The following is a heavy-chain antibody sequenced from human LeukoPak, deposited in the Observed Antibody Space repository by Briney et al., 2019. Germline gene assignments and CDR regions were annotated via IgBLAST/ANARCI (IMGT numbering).Heavy chain of an antibody. CDR2: IKPDGGEK. CDR1: GFSLSDHW. J-gene: IGHJ4*02. V-gene: IGHV3-7*03. CDR3: ARDGNNGWNVHDY. Sequence: GGSLRISCEVSGFSLSDHWMRWVRQDPGKGLEWVANIKPDGGEKIYVDSVRGRFTISRDNAKNSLYLYMYSLRVEDTAVYYCARDGNNGWNVHDYWGQGTLVIVSS. D-gene: IGHD1-1*01.